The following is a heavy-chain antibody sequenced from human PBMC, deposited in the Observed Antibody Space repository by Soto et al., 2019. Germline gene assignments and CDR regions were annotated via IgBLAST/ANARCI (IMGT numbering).Heavy chain of an antibody. J-gene: IGHJ4*02. D-gene: IGHD4-4*01. Sequence: GGSLRLSCAASGFTFTNYVMTWVRQAPGKGLEWVSSISGSGTITYYADSVKGRFTIPRDNSKNTLSLQMNSLRAEDTAVYYCAKDFYRDAYTTGLFDYWGQGTLVTVPQ. CDR1: GFTFTNYV. V-gene: IGHV3-23*01. CDR2: ISGSGTIT. CDR3: AKDFYRDAYTTGLFDY.